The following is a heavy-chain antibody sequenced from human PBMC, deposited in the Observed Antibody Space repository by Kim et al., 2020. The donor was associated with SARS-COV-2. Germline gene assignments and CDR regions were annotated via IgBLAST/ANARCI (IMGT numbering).Heavy chain of an antibody. D-gene: IGHD6-19*01. Sequence: GGSLRLSCAASGFIFRDYAMNWVRQAPGKGLEWVAGINGDGSDTFYRDSVKGRFTISRDNFRNMVYLQMNSLRSDDAALYFCAKDTFDDKGWRFDDWGQGTLVTVSS. V-gene: IGHV3-23*01. J-gene: IGHJ4*02. CDR1: GFIFRDYA. CDR2: INGDGSDT. CDR3: AKDTFDDKGWRFDD.